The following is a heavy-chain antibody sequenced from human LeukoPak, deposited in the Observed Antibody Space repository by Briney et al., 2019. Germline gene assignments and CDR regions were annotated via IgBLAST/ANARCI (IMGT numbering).Heavy chain of an antibody. CDR1: GFTFSSYG. CDR2: IWYDGGNE. V-gene: IGHV3-33*01. Sequence: GRSLRLSCAASGFTFSSYGMHWVRQAPGKGLEWVAVIWYDGGNEYYADSVKGRFTISRDNSKNTLYLQMNSLRAEDTAVYYCARDGPNCSGGSCYSGTLDYWGQGTLVTVSS. J-gene: IGHJ4*02. CDR3: ARDGPNCSGGSCYSGTLDY. D-gene: IGHD2-15*01.